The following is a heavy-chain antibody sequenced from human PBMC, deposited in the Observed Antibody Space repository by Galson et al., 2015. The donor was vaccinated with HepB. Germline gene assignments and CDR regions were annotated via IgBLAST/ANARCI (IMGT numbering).Heavy chain of an antibody. V-gene: IGHV3-7*03. D-gene: IGHD4/OR15-4a*01. CDR2: INQDGSGT. J-gene: IGHJ4*02. CDR1: GFTFSSYW. Sequence: SLRLSCAASGFTFSSYWMRWVRQAPGQGLEWVASINQDGSGTNYLDSVKGRLTISRDNAKNSLYLQMNSLGAEDTAVYYCTTAGDYYLDYWGQGTLVTVSS. CDR3: TTAGDYYLDY.